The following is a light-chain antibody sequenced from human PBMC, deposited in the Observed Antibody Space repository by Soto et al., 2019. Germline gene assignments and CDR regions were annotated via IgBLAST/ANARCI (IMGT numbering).Light chain of an antibody. CDR1: QSVSSN. Sequence: EIGMTQSPATLSVSPGERATLSCRDSQSVSSNLAWYQQKPGQAPRLLIYGASTRATGIPARFSGSGSGTEFTLTISSLQSEDFAVYYCQQYNNWPGFTFGPGTKVDIK. CDR3: QQYNNWPGFT. CDR2: GAS. J-gene: IGKJ3*01. V-gene: IGKV3-15*01.